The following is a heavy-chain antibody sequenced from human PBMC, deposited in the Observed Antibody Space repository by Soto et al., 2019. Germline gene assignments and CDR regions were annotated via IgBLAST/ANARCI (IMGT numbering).Heavy chain of an antibody. V-gene: IGHV1-69*08. CDR2: IIPVLDMA. CDR1: GDIFDGLT. Sequence: QVQLVQSGAEMKKPGSSVKVSCQASGDIFDGLTINWVRQAPGQGLEWMGRIIPVLDMANYAQKFQGRVTIIADKSTSTVYMALSSLTSEDTAVYYCARELGGYDYLYYDYYMDVWGEGTTVTVSS. CDR3: ARELGGYDYLYYDYYMDV. J-gene: IGHJ6*03. D-gene: IGHD5-12*01.